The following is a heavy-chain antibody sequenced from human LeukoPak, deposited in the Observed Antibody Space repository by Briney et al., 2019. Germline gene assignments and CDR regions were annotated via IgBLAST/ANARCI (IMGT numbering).Heavy chain of an antibody. CDR3: ARLATEGHMYYDFPDV. CDR2: IYTSGST. D-gene: IGHD3-3*01. Sequence: SETLSLTCTVSGGSISSYYWSWIRQPPGKGLEWIVYIYTSGSTNYNPSLKSRVTISVDTSKNQFSLKLSSVTAADTAVYYCARLATEGHMYYDFPDVWGKGTTVTVSS. V-gene: IGHV4-4*09. CDR1: GGSISSYY. J-gene: IGHJ6*04.